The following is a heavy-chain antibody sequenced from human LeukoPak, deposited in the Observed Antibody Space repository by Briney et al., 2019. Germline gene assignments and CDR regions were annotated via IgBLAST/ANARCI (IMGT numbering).Heavy chain of an antibody. V-gene: IGHV5-51*01. CDR3: ARQSSGLRDGYNLGDY. J-gene: IGHJ4*02. Sequence: GESLKISCKGSGYSFTSYWIGWVRQMPGKGLEWMGIIYPGDSDTRYSPSFQGQVTISADKSISTAYLQWSSLKASDTAMYYCARQSSGLRDGYNLGDYWGQGTLVTVSS. CDR2: IYPGDSDT. D-gene: IGHD5-24*01. CDR1: GYSFTSYW.